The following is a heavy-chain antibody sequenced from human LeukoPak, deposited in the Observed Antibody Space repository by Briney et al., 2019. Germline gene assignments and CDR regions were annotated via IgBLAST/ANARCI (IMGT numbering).Heavy chain of an antibody. CDR1: GYTFTSYG. D-gene: IGHD6-19*01. J-gene: IGHJ4*02. CDR3: ARRPYSSGWFIDY. CDR2: ISAYNGNT. V-gene: IGHV1-18*01. Sequence: ASVKVSCKASGYTFTSYGISGVGQAPGQGREGRGGISAYNGNTNYAQKRQGRVTMTTDTSTSTPYMELRSLRSDDTAVYYCARRPYSSGWFIDYWGQGTLVTVSS.